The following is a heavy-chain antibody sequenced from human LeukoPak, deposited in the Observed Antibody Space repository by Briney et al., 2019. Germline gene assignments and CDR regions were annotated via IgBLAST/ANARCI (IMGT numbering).Heavy chain of an antibody. J-gene: IGHJ3*02. V-gene: IGHV4-39*07. CDR1: GGSISTSNYY. Sequence: SETLSLTCTVSGGSISTSNYYWGWIRQPPGKGLEWIGNIFYSGSTYYSPSLRSRVTISVDTSKNQFSLKLSSVTAADTAVYYCARRITMVRRDAFDIWGQGTMVTVSS. CDR2: IFYSGST. CDR3: ARRITMVRRDAFDI. D-gene: IGHD3-10*01.